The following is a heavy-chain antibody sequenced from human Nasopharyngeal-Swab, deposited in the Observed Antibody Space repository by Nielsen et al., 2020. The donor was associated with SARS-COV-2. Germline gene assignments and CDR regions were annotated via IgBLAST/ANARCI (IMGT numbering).Heavy chain of an antibody. CDR2: ISGSGGST. CDR1: GFTFSSYA. D-gene: IGHD1-1*01. J-gene: IGHJ6*02. V-gene: IGHV3-23*01. Sequence: GGSLRLSCAASGFTFSSYAMSWVRQAPGKGLEWVSAISGSGGSTYYAYSVEGRFTISRDNSKNTLYLQMNSLRAEDTAVYYCANTGTTRYYYYGMDVWGQGTTVTVSS. CDR3: ANTGTTRYYYYGMDV.